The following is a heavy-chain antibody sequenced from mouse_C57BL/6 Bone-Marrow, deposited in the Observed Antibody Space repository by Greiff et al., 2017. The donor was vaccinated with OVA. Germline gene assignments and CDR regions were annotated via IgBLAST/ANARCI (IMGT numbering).Heavy chain of an antibody. CDR1: GFTFSSYA. CDR3: ARDSLYYYGSLFDY. D-gene: IGHD1-1*01. J-gene: IGHJ2*01. Sequence: EVQLQQSGGGLVKPGGSLKLSCAASGFTFSSYAMSWVRQTSEKRLEWVATISDGGSYTYYPDNVKGRFTISRDNAKNHLYLQMSHLKSEDTAMYYCARDSLYYYGSLFDYWGQGTTLTVSA. V-gene: IGHV5-4*01. CDR2: ISDGGSYT.